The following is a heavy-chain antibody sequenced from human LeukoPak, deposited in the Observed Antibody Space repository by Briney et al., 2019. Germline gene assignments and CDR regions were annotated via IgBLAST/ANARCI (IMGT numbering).Heavy chain of an antibody. V-gene: IGHV4-61*01. J-gene: IGHJ6*02. D-gene: IGHD3-9*01. CDR3: ARVDWWFDIMTGWPAITNNGMDV. CDR1: GGSVRSGNYF. CDR2: IYFRGNT. Sequence: SETLSLTCTVSGGSVRSGNYFWSWIRQSPGKGLEWIGYIYFRGNTKYSPALESRVTISEDPSKNQFSLRLTSLTAADTAVYYCARVDWWFDIMTGWPAITNNGMDVWGQGTTVIVSS.